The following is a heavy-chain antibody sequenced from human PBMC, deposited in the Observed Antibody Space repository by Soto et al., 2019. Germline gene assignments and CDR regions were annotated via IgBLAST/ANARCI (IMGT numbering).Heavy chain of an antibody. CDR3: ARDHDSSGYWDDY. D-gene: IGHD3-22*01. J-gene: IGHJ4*02. Sequence: GGSLRLSCAASGFTFSDYYMSWIRQAPGKGLEWVSYISSSSSYTNYADSVKGRFTISRDNAKNSLYLQMNSLRAEDTAVYYCARDHDSSGYWDDYWGQGTLVTVSS. V-gene: IGHV3-11*06. CDR1: GFTFSDYY. CDR2: ISSSSSYT.